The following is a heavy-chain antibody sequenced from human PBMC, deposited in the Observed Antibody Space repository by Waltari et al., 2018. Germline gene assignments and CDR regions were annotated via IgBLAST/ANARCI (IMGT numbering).Heavy chain of an antibody. CDR2: LSAGGTP. D-gene: IGHD5-12*01. V-gene: IGHV3-53*01. CDR1: GLVVRHNY. J-gene: IGHJ4*02. CDR3: ARAGLGSPSQWLQLLDS. Sequence: DVQRVVSGGGLIQPGGSLRLSCADSGLVVRHNYRSWVRQAPGKGLEWVSVLSAGGTPSYEDSVKGRFTISRDNSKNTLYLQMNNLRVEAPAVYFCARAGLGSPSQWLQLLDSWGQGTLVTVSS.